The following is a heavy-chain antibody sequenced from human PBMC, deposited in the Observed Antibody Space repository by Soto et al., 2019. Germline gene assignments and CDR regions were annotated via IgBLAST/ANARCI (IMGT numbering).Heavy chain of an antibody. CDR2: INHSGST. Sequence: SESLALTCAVYGGSFSGYYWTWIRQPPGKGLEWIGEINHSGSTNYNPSLKSRVTISVDTSKNQFSLKLSSVTAADTAVYYCAREVAARHYYYGMDVWGQGTTVTVSS. D-gene: IGHD6-6*01. J-gene: IGHJ6*02. CDR1: GGSFSGYY. V-gene: IGHV4-34*01. CDR3: AREVAARHYYYGMDV.